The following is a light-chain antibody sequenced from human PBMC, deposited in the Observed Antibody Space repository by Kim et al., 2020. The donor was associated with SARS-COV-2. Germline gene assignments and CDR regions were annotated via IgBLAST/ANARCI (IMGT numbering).Light chain of an antibody. Sequence: LSFSPGDSATLSCRASQSVGNYLAWYQQKPGQAPRLLISDASNRATDIPARFSGSGSGTDFTLTISSLEPEDFAVYYCQQRSNWYTFGQGTKLEI. CDR3: QQRSNWYT. V-gene: IGKV3-11*01. CDR2: DAS. J-gene: IGKJ2*01. CDR1: QSVGNY.